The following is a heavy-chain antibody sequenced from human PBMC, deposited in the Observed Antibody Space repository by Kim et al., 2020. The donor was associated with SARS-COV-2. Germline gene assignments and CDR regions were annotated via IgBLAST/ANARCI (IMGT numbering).Heavy chain of an antibody. CDR1: GYTFTSYG. CDR3: ARDQGQAGYSSGWYGY. Sequence: ASVKVSCKASGYTFTSYGISWVRQAPGQGLEWMGWISAYNGNTNYAQKLQGRVTMTTDTSTSTAYMELRSLRSDDTAVYYCARDQGQAGYSSGWYGYWGQGTLVTVSS. CDR2: ISAYNGNT. V-gene: IGHV1-18*04. J-gene: IGHJ4*02. D-gene: IGHD6-19*01.